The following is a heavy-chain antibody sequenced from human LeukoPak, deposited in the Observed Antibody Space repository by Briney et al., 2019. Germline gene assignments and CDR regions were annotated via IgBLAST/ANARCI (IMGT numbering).Heavy chain of an antibody. V-gene: IGHV3-23*01. CDR2: INGGGENT. Sequence: GGSLRLSCGASGFTFTSYAMSWIRQAPGKGLVRVSAINGGGENTYYGDSVKGRFTISRDNSKNTLYLQMNSLRAEDTATYYCARPRAMTTGVGRYFDLWGRGTLVTVSS. D-gene: IGHD1-1*01. J-gene: IGHJ2*01. CDR1: GFTFTSYA. CDR3: ARPRAMTTGVGRYFDL.